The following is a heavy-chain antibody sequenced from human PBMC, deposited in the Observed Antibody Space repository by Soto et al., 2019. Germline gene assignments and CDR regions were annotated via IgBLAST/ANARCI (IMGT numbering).Heavy chain of an antibody. J-gene: IGHJ4*02. D-gene: IGHD3-22*01. CDR2: IYHSWST. CDR3: ARSSGHAHDY. Sequence: SATLSLTCTASGVSVTSDEDYWTWIRQSPGKGLEWIGYIYHSWSTYYNPSLKSRVTISVDRSKTQFSLKLRSVTAADTAVYYCARSSGHAHDYWGQGTLVTVSS. V-gene: IGHV4-30-2*06. CDR1: GVSVTSDEDY.